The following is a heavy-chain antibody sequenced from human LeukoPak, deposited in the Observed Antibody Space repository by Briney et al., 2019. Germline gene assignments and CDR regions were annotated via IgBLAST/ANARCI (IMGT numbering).Heavy chain of an antibody. Sequence: SETLSLTCTVSGGSISSYYWSWIRQPAGKGLEWIGRIYTSGSTNYNPSPKSRVTMSVDTSKNQFSLKLSSVTAADTAVYYCARIYSSGWYDVGFDYWGQGTLVTVSS. D-gene: IGHD6-19*01. CDR2: IYTSGST. CDR3: ARIYSSGWYDVGFDY. CDR1: GGSISSYY. J-gene: IGHJ4*02. V-gene: IGHV4-4*07.